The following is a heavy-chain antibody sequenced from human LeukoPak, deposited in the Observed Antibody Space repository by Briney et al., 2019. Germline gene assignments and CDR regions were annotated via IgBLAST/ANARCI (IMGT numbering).Heavy chain of an antibody. CDR2: IYYSGSA. J-gene: IGHJ4*02. CDR1: GGSISSSSYY. CDR3: ARRAGGWFDY. D-gene: IGHD2-15*01. V-gene: IGHV4-39*01. Sequence: SETLSLTCTVSGGSISSSSYYWGWIRQPPGKGLEWIGNIYYSGSAYYNPSLKNRVTISVDTSKNQFSLKLSSVSAADTAVYYCARRAGGWFDYWGQGTLVTVSS.